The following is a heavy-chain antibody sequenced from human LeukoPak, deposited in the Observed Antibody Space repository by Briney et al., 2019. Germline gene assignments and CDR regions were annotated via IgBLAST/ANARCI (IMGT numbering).Heavy chain of an antibody. J-gene: IGHJ4*02. CDR1: GFTFSSYG. D-gene: IGHD4-23*01. CDR2: IRYDGSNK. V-gene: IGHV3-30*02. Sequence: PGGSLRLSCAASGFTFSSYGMHWVRQAPGKGLEWVAFIRYDGSNKYYADSVKGRFTISRDNSKNTLYLQMNSLRAEDTAVYYCAKETTVVTPTFDYWGQGTLVTVSS. CDR3: AKETTVVTPTFDY.